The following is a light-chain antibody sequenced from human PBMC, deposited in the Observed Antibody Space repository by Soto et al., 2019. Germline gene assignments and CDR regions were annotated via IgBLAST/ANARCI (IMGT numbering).Light chain of an antibody. CDR2: DAS. J-gene: IGKJ3*01. CDR3: QQRSNWPPEVT. Sequence: EIVLTQSPATLSLSPGERATLSCRASQSVSSYLAWYQQKPGQAPRLLIYDASNRATGIPARFSGSGSGTDFTLTISSLEPEDFAVYYCQQRSNWPPEVTFCPGTKVDIK. V-gene: IGKV3-11*01. CDR1: QSVSSY.